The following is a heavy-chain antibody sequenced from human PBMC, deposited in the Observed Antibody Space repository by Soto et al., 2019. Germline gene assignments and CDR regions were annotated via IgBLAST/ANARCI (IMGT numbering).Heavy chain of an antibody. V-gene: IGHV3-49*03. CDR1: VFTFGAYA. J-gene: IGHJ3*02. Sequence: HPGGPLRLSCKASVFTFGAYAMSWFRQAPGKGLEWIGFIRSKPYGGTSDYAASVKGRFTISRDDSKSIAYLQMNSLKTEDTAVYYCNRDTYLGEDFDIWGQGTMVTVS. CDR3: NRDTYLGEDFDI. CDR2: IRSKPYGGTS.